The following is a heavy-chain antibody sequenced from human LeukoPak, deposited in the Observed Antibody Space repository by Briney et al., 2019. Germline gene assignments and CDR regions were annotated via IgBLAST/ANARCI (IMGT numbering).Heavy chain of an antibody. Sequence: GASVTVSCTASGYTFTGYYMHWVRQAPGQGLEWMGWINPNSGGTNYAQKCQGWVTMTRDTSISTAYMELSRLRSDDTAVYYCARALIVGATKGYYYYYGMDVWGQGTTVTVSS. CDR2: INPNSGGT. CDR3: ARALIVGATKGYYYYYGMDV. CDR1: GYTFTGYY. D-gene: IGHD1-26*01. J-gene: IGHJ6*02. V-gene: IGHV1-2*04.